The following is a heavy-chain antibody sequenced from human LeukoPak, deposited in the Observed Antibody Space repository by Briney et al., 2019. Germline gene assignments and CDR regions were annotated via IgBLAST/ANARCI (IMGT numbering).Heavy chain of an antibody. V-gene: IGHV3-30-3*01. CDR1: GFTFSSYA. Sequence: GGSLRLSCAASGFTFSSYAMHWVRQAPGKGLEWVAVISYDGSNKYYADSVKGRFTISRDNSKNTLYLQMSSLRAEDTAVYYCAKAPPYKKYFDYWGQGTLVTVSS. J-gene: IGHJ4*02. D-gene: IGHD1-1*01. CDR3: AKAPPYKKYFDY. CDR2: ISYDGSNK.